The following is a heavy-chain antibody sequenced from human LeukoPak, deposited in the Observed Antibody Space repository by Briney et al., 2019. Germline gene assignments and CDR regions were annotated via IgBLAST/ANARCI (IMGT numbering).Heavy chain of an antibody. CDR3: ARDLGHYYDSSGNAQFDY. D-gene: IGHD3-22*01. J-gene: IGHJ4*02. Sequence: GGSLRLSCAASGFTFSSYSMNWVRQAPGEGLEWVSFISSSSTIYYADSVKGRFTISRDNAKNSLYLQMNSLRDEDTAVYYCARDLGHYYDSSGNAQFDYWGQGTLVTVSS. CDR1: GFTFSSYS. CDR2: ISSSSTI. V-gene: IGHV3-48*02.